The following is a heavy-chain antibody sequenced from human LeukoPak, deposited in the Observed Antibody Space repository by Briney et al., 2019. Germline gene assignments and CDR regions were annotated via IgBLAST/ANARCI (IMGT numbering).Heavy chain of an antibody. CDR3: ARSELGYNYYYMDV. J-gene: IGHJ6*03. Sequence: GGSLRLSCAASGFTFSSYNMNWVRQAPGKGLEWVSSISSSSSYIYYADSVKGRFTISRDNAKKSLYLQMNSLRVEDTAVYYCARSELGYNYYYMDVWGKGTTVTISS. CDR2: ISSSSSYI. D-gene: IGHD3-10*01. V-gene: IGHV3-21*01. CDR1: GFTFSSYN.